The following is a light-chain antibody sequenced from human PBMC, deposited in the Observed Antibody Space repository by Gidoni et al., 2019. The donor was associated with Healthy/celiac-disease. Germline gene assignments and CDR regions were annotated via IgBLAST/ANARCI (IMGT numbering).Light chain of an antibody. Sequence: DIQMTQSPSSLSASVGDRVTITCQASQDISNYLNWYQQKPGTAPKLLIYDASNLETGFPSRFSGSGSGTDVTFTISRLQPEDIATYYCQQYDNLSLTFXGXTKVEIK. J-gene: IGKJ4*01. CDR1: QDISNY. CDR2: DAS. V-gene: IGKV1-33*01. CDR3: QQYDNLSLT.